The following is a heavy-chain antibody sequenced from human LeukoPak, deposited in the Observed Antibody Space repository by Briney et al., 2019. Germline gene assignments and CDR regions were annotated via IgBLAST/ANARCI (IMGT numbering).Heavy chain of an antibody. CDR1: GFTFSRYA. Sequence: PGGSLRLSCAASGFTFSRYAMSWVRQAPGKGLEWVSAISGSAGSTHYADSVKGRFTISRDNSKNTMYLQMNSLRVEDTALYYCAKHRENYGDSVVDYWGQGTLFTVSS. J-gene: IGHJ4*02. CDR3: AKHRENYGDSVVDY. V-gene: IGHV3-23*01. CDR2: ISGSAGST. D-gene: IGHD4-17*01.